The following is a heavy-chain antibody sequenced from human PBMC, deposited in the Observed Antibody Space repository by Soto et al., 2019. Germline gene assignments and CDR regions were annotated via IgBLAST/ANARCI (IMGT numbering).Heavy chain of an antibody. D-gene: IGHD2-2*01. CDR3: ARGLGYCSSTSCYYAYYYMDV. Sequence: PSETLSLTCAVYGGSFSGYYWSWIRQPPGKGLEWIGEINHSGSTNYNPSLKSRVTISVDTSKNQFSLKLSSVTAADTAVYYCARGLGYCSSTSCYYAYYYMDVWGKGTTVTVSS. CDR1: GGSFSGYY. CDR2: INHSGST. J-gene: IGHJ6*03. V-gene: IGHV4-34*01.